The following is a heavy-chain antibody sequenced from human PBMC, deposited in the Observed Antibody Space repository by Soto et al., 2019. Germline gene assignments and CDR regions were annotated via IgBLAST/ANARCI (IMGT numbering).Heavy chain of an antibody. J-gene: IGHJ3*02. CDR1: GFTFSSYG. Sequence: GGSLRLSCAASGFTFSSYGMHWVRQAPGKGLEWVAVISYDGSNKYYADSVKGRFTISRDNSKNTLYLQMNSLRAEDTAVYYCTTGLPNIAARFTDDAFDIWGQGTMVTVSS. V-gene: IGHV3-30*03. CDR2: ISYDGSNK. D-gene: IGHD6-6*01. CDR3: TTGLPNIAARFTDDAFDI.